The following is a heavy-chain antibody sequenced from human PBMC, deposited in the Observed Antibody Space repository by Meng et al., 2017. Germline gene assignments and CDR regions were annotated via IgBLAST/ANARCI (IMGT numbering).Heavy chain of an antibody. V-gene: IGHV1-46*01. D-gene: IGHD3-16*01. CDR3: ARTRGDYYFDY. Sequence: QVQLVQSGAEVPQPGASVKVSCKASGYTFTRYSRHWVRQAPGQGLEWMGIINPSGGSTSYAQKFQGRVTMTRDTSNNQFSLKLSSVTAADTAVFYCARTRGDYYFDYWGQGTLVTVS. J-gene: IGHJ4*02. CDR2: INPSGGST. CDR1: GYTFTRYS.